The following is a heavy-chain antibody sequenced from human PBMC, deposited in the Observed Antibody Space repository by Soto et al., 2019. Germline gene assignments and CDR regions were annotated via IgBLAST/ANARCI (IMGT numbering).Heavy chain of an antibody. Sequence: SVKVSCKASGGTFSSYAISWVRQAPGQGLEWMGGIIPIFGTANYAQKFQGRVTITADESTSTAYMELSSLRSEDAAVYYCARPSLRQQLARPYGMDVWGQGTTVTVSS. CDR2: IIPIFGTA. V-gene: IGHV1-69*13. CDR3: ARPSLRQQLARPYGMDV. D-gene: IGHD6-13*01. J-gene: IGHJ6*02. CDR1: GGTFSSYA.